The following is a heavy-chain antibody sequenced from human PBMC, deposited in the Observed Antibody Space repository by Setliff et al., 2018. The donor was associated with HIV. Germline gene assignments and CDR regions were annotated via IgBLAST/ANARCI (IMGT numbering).Heavy chain of an antibody. V-gene: IGHV4-39*01. Sequence: PSETLSLTCTVSGGSISSSNYYWGWIRQPPGKGLEWIGSIYYSGSTYYNPSLKSRVTISVDTSKNQFSLKLSSVTAADTAVYNCARHAKETGKGGRYFDLWGRGTLVTVSS. D-gene: IGHD1-1*01. CDR3: ARHAKETGKGGRYFDL. CDR2: IYYSGST. J-gene: IGHJ2*01. CDR1: GGSISSSNYY.